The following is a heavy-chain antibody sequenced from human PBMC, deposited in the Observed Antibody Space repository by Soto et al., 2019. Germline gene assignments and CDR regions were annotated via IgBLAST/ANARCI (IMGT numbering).Heavy chain of an antibody. V-gene: IGHV4-39*01. CDR1: GVSISSSSYY. Sequence: PSETLSLTCSVSGVSISSSSYYWGWFRQPPGKGLEWIGSIFHNGTSYYNPSLKSRVTISVDTSKNQFSLKLASLTAADTAVYYCARRPRGHGSSRKDYHWSDPWGQG. CDR3: ARRPRGHGSSRKDYHWSDP. J-gene: IGHJ5*02. D-gene: IGHD3-10*01. CDR2: IFHNGTS.